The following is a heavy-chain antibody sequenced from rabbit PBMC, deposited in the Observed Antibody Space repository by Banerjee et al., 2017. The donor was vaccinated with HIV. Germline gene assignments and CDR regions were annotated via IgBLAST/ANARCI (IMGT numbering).Heavy chain of an antibody. V-gene: IGHV1S47*01. CDR3: ASVDSSVSGYWHYFSL. CDR1: GIDFSSYG. D-gene: IGHD1-1*01. J-gene: IGHJ4*01. CDR2: IYPNYDST. Sequence: QEQLVESGGGLVTLGGSLKLSCKASGIDFSSYGISWVRQAPGKGLEWVAYIYPNYDSTDYASWVNGRFTISRDNAQNTVFLQMTSLTAADTATYFCASVDSSVSGYWHYFSLWGPGTLVTDS.